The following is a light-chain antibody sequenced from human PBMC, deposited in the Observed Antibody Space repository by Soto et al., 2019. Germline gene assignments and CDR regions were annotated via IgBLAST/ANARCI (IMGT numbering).Light chain of an antibody. J-gene: IGKJ2*01. V-gene: IGKV3-20*01. CDR1: QSVSSNY. Sequence: VLTQSPGTLSLSPGERATLSCRASQSVSSNYLAWYQQKPGQAPRLLIYGASRRAAGIPDRFSGSGSGTDFTLTISRLETEDFAVYYCQQYGSSLSTFGQGTKLEIK. CDR3: QQYGSSLST. CDR2: GAS.